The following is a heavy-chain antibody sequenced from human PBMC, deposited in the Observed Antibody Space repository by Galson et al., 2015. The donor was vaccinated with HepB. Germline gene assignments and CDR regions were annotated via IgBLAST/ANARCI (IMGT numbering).Heavy chain of an antibody. J-gene: IGHJ3*02. CDR3: ARERINIADEGSALDI. Sequence: SLRLSCAASGFTFSSYGMHWVRQAPGKGLEWVAVIWSDGSNKKYPDSVKGRFTIFRDNSKNMLYLQMNSLRAEDTAVYYCARERINIADEGSALDIWGQGTMVTVSS. D-gene: IGHD6-13*01. V-gene: IGHV3-33*08. CDR2: IWSDGSNK. CDR1: GFTFSSYG.